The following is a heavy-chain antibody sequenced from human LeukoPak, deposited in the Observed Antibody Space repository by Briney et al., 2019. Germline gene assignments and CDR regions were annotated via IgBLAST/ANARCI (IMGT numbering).Heavy chain of an antibody. CDR3: AREVEGLYYYGMDV. CDR2: IKQDGSEK. V-gene: IGHV3-7*03. CDR1: GFTFSSYW. J-gene: IGHJ6*02. D-gene: IGHD1-26*01. Sequence: PGGSLRLSCAASGFTFSSYWMSWVRQAPGKGLEWVANIKQDGSEKYYVDSVKGRFTISRDNAKNSLYLQMNSLRAEDTAVYYCAREVEGLYYYGMDVWGQGATVTVSS.